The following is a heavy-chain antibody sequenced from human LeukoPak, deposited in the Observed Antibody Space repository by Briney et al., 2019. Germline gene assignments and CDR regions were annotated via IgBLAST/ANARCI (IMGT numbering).Heavy chain of an antibody. CDR3: ARYPKVRIVGATSGLDY. CDR2: IYYSGST. CDR1: GGSISSSSYY. V-gene: IGHV4-39*01. J-gene: IGHJ4*02. Sequence: SETLSLTCTVSGGSISSSSYYWGWIRQPPGKGLEWIGSIYYSGSTYYNPSLKSRVTISVDTSKNQFSLKLSSVTAPDTAVYYCARYPKVRIVGATSGLDYWGQGTLVTVSS. D-gene: IGHD1-26*01.